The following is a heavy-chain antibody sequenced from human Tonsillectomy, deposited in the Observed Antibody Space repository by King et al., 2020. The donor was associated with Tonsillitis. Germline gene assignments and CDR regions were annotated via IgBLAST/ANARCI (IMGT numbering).Heavy chain of an antibody. V-gene: IGHV4-39*01. CDR2: MDYRGTI. J-gene: IGHJ4*02. D-gene: IGHD1-26*01. CDR1: GGSISSGDHY. Sequence: QLQESGPGVVKPSETLSLTCTVSGGSISSGDHYWAWIRQPPGKGLEWIGYMDYRGTIFYNPSLKSRVTISGCTSENRLSLKLSSVTAADTAVYFCARYDSGSFDYWGQGALVTVSS. CDR3: ARYDSGSFDY.